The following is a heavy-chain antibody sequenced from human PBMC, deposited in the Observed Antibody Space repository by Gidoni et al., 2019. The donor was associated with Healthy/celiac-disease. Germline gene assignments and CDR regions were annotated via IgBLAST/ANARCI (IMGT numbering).Heavy chain of an antibody. CDR3: ARDLVSNRLFDYYYGMDV. J-gene: IGHJ6*02. CDR1: GFTFSHYY. Sequence: QVQLVESGGGLVKPGGSLRLSCAASGFTFSHYYMSWIRQAPGKGLEWVSYISSSGSTIYYADSVKGRFTISRDNAKNSLYLQMNSLRAEDTAVYYCARDLVSNRLFDYYYGMDVWGQGTTVTVSS. V-gene: IGHV3-11*01. D-gene: IGHD3-3*01. CDR2: ISSSGSTI.